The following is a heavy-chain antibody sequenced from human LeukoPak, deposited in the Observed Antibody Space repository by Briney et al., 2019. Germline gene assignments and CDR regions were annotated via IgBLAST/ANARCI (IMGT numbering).Heavy chain of an antibody. CDR1: GGSISSSSYY. CDR3: ARIHYDSSGYPYYFDY. CDR2: IYYSGST. J-gene: IGHJ4*02. D-gene: IGHD3-22*01. V-gene: IGHV4-39*01. Sequence: SETLSLTCTVSGGSISSSSYYWGWIRQPPGKGLEWIGSIYYSGSTYYNPSLKSRVTISVDTSKNQFSLKLSSVTAADTAVYYCARIHYDSSGYPYYFDYWGQGTLVTVSS.